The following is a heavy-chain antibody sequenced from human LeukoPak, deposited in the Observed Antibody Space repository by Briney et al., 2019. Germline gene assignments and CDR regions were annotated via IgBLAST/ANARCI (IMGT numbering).Heavy chain of an antibody. CDR3: ARGYYGSGSHCCHMDV. J-gene: IGHJ6*03. CDR1: VGSFSSYY. CDR2: INHSGST. Sequence: SETLSLTCAVYVGSFSSYYWSWIRQPPGKGLEWIGEINHSGSTNYNSSLKSRVTISVDTSKNQFSLKLSSVTAADTAVYYCARGYYGSGSHCCHMDVWGKGTTITASS. V-gene: IGHV4-34*01. D-gene: IGHD3-10*01.